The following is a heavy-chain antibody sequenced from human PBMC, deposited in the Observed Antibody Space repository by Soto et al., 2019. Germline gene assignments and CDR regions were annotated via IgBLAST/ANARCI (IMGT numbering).Heavy chain of an antibody. CDR2: IYYSGST. J-gene: IGHJ6*02. CDR1: GGSVSSGSYY. V-gene: IGHV4-61*01. CDR3: ARETGCDWLLQRDYYGMDV. D-gene: IGHD3-9*01. Sequence: PSETLSLTCTVSGGSVSSGSYYWSWIRQPPGKGLEWIGYIYYSGSTNYNPSLKSRVTISVDTSKNQFSLKLSSVTAADTAVYYCARETGCDWLLQRDYYGMDVWGQETTVTSP.